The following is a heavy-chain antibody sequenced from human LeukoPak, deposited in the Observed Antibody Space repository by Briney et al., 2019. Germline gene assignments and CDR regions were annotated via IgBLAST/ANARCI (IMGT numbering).Heavy chain of an antibody. CDR1: GFTFGDYY. CDR2: ISSSDSPI. J-gene: IGHJ3*02. V-gene: IGHV3-11*04. CDR3: ARDSDYGDAFDI. D-gene: IGHD4-17*01. Sequence: PGGSLRLSCAASGFTFGDYYMSWIRQAPGKGLEWVSYISSSDSPIYYADSVKGRFTISRDNAKNSLFLQMNSLGAEDTAVYYCARDSDYGDAFDIWGQGTMVTVSS.